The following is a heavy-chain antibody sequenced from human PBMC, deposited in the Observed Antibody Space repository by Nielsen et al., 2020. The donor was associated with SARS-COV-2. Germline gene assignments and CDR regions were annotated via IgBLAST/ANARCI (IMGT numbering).Heavy chain of an antibody. CDR3: ARDCSSTSCVHSY. V-gene: IGHV3-48*04. CDR2: ISTSSSPK. CDR1: GFTFSTYS. Sequence: GESLKISCAASGFTFSTYSMNWVRQAPGKGLEWVSYISTSSSPKYYADSVKGRFIISRDNAKNSLYLQMNSLRAEDTAVYYCARDCSSTSCVHSYWGQGTLVTVSS. J-gene: IGHJ4*02. D-gene: IGHD2-2*01.